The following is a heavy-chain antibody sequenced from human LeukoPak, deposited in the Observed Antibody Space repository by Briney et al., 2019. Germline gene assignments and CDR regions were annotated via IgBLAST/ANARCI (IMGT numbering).Heavy chain of an antibody. CDR2: ISGSGGST. CDR1: GFTFSSYA. Sequence: GGSLRLSCAASGFTFSSYAMSWVRQAPGKGLEWVSAISGSGGSTYYADSVKGRFTISRDTSKNKLYLQMNSLRAEDTAVYYCAKEIMSASQYGMDVWGQGTTVTVSS. CDR3: AKEIMSASQYGMDV. V-gene: IGHV3-23*01. J-gene: IGHJ6*02. D-gene: IGHD3-16*01.